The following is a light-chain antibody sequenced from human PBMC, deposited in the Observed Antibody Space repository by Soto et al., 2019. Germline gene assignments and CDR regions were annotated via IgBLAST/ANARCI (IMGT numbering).Light chain of an antibody. J-gene: IGLJ1*01. Sequence: QSVLTQPPSASGTPGQRVTISCSGSRSDIGSNTVNWYRQLPGAAPKLLIQINDQRPSGVPDRFSGSKSGTSASLTISGLQSDDEADYYCAAWDDSLNGYVFGTGTKVTVL. V-gene: IGLV1-44*01. CDR2: IND. CDR3: AAWDDSLNGYV. CDR1: RSDIGSNT.